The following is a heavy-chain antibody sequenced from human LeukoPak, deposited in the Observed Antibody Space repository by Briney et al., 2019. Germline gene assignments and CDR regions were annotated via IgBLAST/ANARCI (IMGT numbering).Heavy chain of an antibody. CDR3: AGRGQRYFRD. CDR1: ADSITSGY. V-gene: IGHV4-59*08. Sequence: ASETLSLTCSIPADSITSGYWSWIRQPPGKGLEWIGYIYGIENTDYNPSLKSRVTISLDTSKNQLSLNPTAVPAADTAVYYCAGRGQRYFRDWGQGTLVTVSS. J-gene: IGHJ1*01. CDR2: IYGIENT.